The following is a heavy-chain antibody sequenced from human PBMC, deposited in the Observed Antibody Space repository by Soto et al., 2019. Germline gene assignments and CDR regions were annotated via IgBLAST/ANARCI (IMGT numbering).Heavy chain of an antibody. CDR3: ARDPVYKCSGNGCYSDNFWYLDL. D-gene: IGHD2-15*01. Sequence: QEQLQESGPGLVKPSETLSLTCSVFGASFASTYWSWVRQPAGKGLEWIGRIYPSGFTNYNPSLKSRVSISVDTSKNQFSLRLTSVTAADTAVYFCARDPVYKCSGNGCYSDNFWYLDLWGRGTLVTVSS. CDR2: IYPSGFT. J-gene: IGHJ2*01. V-gene: IGHV4-4*07. CDR1: GASFASTY.